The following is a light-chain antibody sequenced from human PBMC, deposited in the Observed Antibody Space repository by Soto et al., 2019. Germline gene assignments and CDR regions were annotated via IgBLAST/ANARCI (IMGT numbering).Light chain of an antibody. CDR2: EVS. Sequence: SALPQPPSASGSPGQSVTISFTGTSSDVGGYNYVSWYQQHPGKAPKVIIYEVSKRPSGVPDRLSGSKSGSTASLTVSGLQAEDEADYYCSSYAVTNIFVFGTGTKV. V-gene: IGLV2-8*01. J-gene: IGLJ1*01. CDR3: SSYAVTNIFV. CDR1: SSDVGGYNY.